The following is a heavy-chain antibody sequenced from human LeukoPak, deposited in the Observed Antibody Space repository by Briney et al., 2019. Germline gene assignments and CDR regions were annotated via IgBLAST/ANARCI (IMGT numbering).Heavy chain of an antibody. D-gene: IGHD5-12*01. CDR3: ARGGESGYDT. CDR2: IYSTGNT. Sequence: SETLSLTCTVSGGSISSSSNYWGWIRQPPGKGLEWIGTIYSTGNTYYNPSLKSRLTISVDTSKNQFSLKLSSVTAADTAVYYCARGGESGYDTWGQGSLVTVSS. V-gene: IGHV4-39*01. CDR1: GGSISSSSNY. J-gene: IGHJ5*02.